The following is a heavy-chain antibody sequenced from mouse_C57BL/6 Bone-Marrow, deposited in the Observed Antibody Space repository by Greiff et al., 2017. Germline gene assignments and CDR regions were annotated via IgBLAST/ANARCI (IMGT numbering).Heavy chain of an antibody. CDR3: AGVLLAPYAMDY. CDR1: GYAFTNYL. V-gene: IGHV1-54*01. D-gene: IGHD2-1*01. J-gene: IGHJ4*01. Sequence: QVQLQQSGAELVRPGTSVKVSCKASGYAFTNYLIEWVKQRPGQGLEWIGVINPGSGGTNYNEKFKGKATLTADKSYSTAYMQLSSLTSEDSAVYFCAGVLLAPYAMDYWGQGTSVTVSS. CDR2: INPGSGGT.